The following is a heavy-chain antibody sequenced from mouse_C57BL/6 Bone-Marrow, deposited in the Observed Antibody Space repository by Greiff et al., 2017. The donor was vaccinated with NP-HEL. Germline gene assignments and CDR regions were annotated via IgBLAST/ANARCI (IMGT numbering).Heavy chain of an antibody. J-gene: IGHJ1*03. CDR1: GFTFSSYA. CDR2: ISDGGRYT. D-gene: IGHD5-1*01. Sequence: EVKLVESGGGLVKPGGSLKLSCAASGFTFSSYAMSWVRQTPEKRLEWVATISDGGRYTYYPDNVKGRFTISRDNAKNNLYLQMSHLKSEDTAMYYCARASNSDVWGTGTTVTVSS. V-gene: IGHV5-4*03. CDR3: ARASNSDV.